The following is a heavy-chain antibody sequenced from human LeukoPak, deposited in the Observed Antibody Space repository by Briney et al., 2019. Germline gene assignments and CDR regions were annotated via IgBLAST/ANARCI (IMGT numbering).Heavy chain of an antibody. V-gene: IGHV3-23*01. CDR1: GFTFNNCA. D-gene: IGHD3/OR15-3a*01. CDR2: ISGRGANT. J-gene: IGHJ4*02. CDR3: ARVFGLTYFDY. Sequence: GGSLRLSCAASGFTFNNCAMSWVRQAPGKGLEWVSTISGRGANTYYADSVKGRFSISRDNSKNTLYLQMNSLRAEDTAVYYCARVFGLTYFDYWGQGTLVTVSS.